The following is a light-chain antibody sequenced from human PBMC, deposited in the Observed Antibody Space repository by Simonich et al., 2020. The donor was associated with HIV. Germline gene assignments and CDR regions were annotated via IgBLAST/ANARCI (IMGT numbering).Light chain of an antibody. CDR1: QRVSDSF. Sequence: EIVLTQSPGTLSLSPGERATLSCRASQRVSDSFLAWYQQKPGLAPRLLIYDASSRATCTPDSFSGSGSGTDFTLTISRLEPEDFAVYYCQQYGSSPFTFGPGTKVDIK. V-gene: IGKV3D-20*01. J-gene: IGKJ3*01. CDR2: DAS. CDR3: QQYGSSPFT.